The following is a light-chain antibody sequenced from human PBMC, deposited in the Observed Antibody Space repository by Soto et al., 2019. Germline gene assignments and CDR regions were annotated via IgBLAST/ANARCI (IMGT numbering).Light chain of an antibody. CDR2: ATS. J-gene: IGKJ1*01. CDR1: QSVSSN. V-gene: IGKV3-15*01. CDR3: QKYNNWPPWT. Sequence: EIVMTQSPATLSVSPGERATLSCRASQSVSSNLAWYQQKPGQAPRLLIYATSSRATGVPNRFSGSGSGTDFTLTISRLQSEDFAVYYCQKYNNWPPWTFGQGTKVDIK.